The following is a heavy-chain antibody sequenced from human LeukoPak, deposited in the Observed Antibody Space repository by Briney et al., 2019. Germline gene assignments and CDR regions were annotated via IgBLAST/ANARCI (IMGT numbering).Heavy chain of an antibody. J-gene: IGHJ4*02. CDR1: GGSIRDYQ. Sequence: SETLSLTCAVSGGSIRDYQWSWIRQPPEKGLEWLGHISYTGETYYSPSLKIRVTLSVDTSKNEFSLNLISVTAADTAVYYCAREVPIYGISDYWGQGTLVTVSS. D-gene: IGHD3-3*01. CDR3: AREVPIYGISDY. CDR2: ISYTGET. V-gene: IGHV4-59*12.